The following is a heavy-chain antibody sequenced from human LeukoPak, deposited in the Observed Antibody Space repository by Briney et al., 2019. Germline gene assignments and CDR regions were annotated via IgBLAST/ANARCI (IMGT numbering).Heavy chain of an antibody. CDR2: IYYSGST. Sequence: SETLSLTCTVSGGSISSSSYYWGWIRQPPGKGLEWIGSIYYSGSTYYNPSLKSRVTISVDTSKNQFSLKLSSVTAADTAVYYCARLGSRITIFGVVKGDAFDIWGQGTMVTVSS. J-gene: IGHJ3*02. CDR3: ARLGSRITIFGVVKGDAFDI. CDR1: GGSISSSSYY. V-gene: IGHV4-39*01. D-gene: IGHD3-3*01.